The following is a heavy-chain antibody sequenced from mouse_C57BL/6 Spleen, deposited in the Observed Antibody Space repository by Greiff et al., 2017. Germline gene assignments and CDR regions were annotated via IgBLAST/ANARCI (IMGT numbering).Heavy chain of an antibody. Sequence: EVQLQQSGPELVKPGASVKMSCKASGYTFTDYNMHWVKQSHGKSLEWIGNINPNNGGTSYNQKFKGKATLTVNKSSSTAYMELRSLTSEDSAVYYCARAAVVAFVAMDYWGQGTSVTVAS. D-gene: IGHD1-1*01. CDR2: INPNNGGT. J-gene: IGHJ4*01. V-gene: IGHV1-22*01. CDR1: GYTFTDYN. CDR3: ARAAVVAFVAMDY.